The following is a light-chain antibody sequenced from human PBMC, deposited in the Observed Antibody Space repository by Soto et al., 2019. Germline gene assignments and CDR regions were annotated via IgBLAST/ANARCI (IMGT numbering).Light chain of an antibody. J-gene: IGLJ3*02. CDR1: SSNIGSNY. Sequence: QSVLTQPPSASGTPGQRVTISCSGSSSNIGSNYVYWYQQLPGTAPKLLIYTNNQRPSGVPGRFSGFKSGTSASLAISGLRSEDEADYYCAAWDDSLSGRLFGGGTKVTVL. CDR2: TNN. CDR3: AAWDDSLSGRL. V-gene: IGLV1-47*01.